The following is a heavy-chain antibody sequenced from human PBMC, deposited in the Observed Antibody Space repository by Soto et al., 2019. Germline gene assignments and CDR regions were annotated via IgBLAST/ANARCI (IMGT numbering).Heavy chain of an antibody. CDR3: ARRKGDYYDSSGYHYYFDY. CDR1: GYTFTDYY. D-gene: IGHD3-22*01. CDR2: ISPNSGGT. Sequence: ASVKVSCKASGYTFTDYYVHWVRQAPGQGLEWMGWISPNSGGTKSAQKFQGRVTMTRDTSTSTAYMELSRLRSDDTAVYYCARRKGDYYDSSGYHYYFDYWGQGTLVTVSS. J-gene: IGHJ4*02. V-gene: IGHV1-2*02.